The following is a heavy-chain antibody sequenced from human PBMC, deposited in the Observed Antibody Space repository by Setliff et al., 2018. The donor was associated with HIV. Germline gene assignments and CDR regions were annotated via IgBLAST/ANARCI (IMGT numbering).Heavy chain of an antibody. D-gene: IGHD3-3*01. J-gene: IGHJ4*02. Sequence: GASVKVSCKAVGYTFSGYYLHWVRQAPGRGLEWMGRIIPIFGTSNHAQSFQGRVTMTRDTSISTACMELSSLRSEDTAVYYCASSTVTVFGVVPYYFDYWGQGTLVTVSS. CDR2: IIPIFGTS. CDR1: GYTFSGYY. CDR3: ASSTVTVFGVVPYYFDY. V-gene: IGHV1-2*02.